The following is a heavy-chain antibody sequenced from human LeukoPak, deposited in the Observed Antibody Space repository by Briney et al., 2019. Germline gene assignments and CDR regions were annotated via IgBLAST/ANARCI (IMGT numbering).Heavy chain of an antibody. J-gene: IGHJ4*02. D-gene: IGHD6-13*01. CDR3: VRDEPGSSWYN. V-gene: IGHV3-23*01. Sequence: GGSLRLSCAASGFTFSSHAMSWVRQAPGEGLEWVSAISGGGGSTYYADSVKGRFTISRDNSRDTLYLQMNSLRADDTAVYYCVRDEPGSSWYNWGQGTLVTVSS. CDR1: GFTFSSHA. CDR2: ISGGGGST.